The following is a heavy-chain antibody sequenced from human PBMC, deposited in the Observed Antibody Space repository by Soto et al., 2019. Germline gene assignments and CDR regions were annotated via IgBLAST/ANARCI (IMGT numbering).Heavy chain of an antibody. CDR1: GFTFSSYA. CDR3: ARSSRLLGSLSGSKLFDY. Sequence: QVQLVESGGGVVQPGRSLRLSCAASGFTFSSYAMHWVRQAPGKGLEWVAVISYDGSNKYYADSVKGRFTISRDNSKNTLYLQMNSLRAEDTAVYYCARSSRLLGSLSGSKLFDYWGQGTLVTVSS. J-gene: IGHJ4*02. CDR2: ISYDGSNK. V-gene: IGHV3-30-3*01. D-gene: IGHD6-6*01.